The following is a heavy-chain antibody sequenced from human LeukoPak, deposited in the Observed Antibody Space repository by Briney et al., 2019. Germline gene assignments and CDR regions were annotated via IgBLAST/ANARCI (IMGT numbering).Heavy chain of an antibody. Sequence: ASVKVSCKASGYTFTSYGISWVRQAPGQGLEWMGWISAYNGNTNYAQKLQGRVTMTTDTSTSTAYMELRSLRSDDTAVYYCARGLVLRYFDWLLAGGGQGSDAFDIWGQGTMVTVSS. CDR2: ISAYNGNT. V-gene: IGHV1-18*01. D-gene: IGHD3-9*01. J-gene: IGHJ3*02. CDR1: GYTFTSYG. CDR3: ARGLVLRYFDWLLAGGGQGSDAFDI.